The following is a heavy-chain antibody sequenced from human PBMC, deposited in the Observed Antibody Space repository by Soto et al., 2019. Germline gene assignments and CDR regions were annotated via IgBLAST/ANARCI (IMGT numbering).Heavy chain of an antibody. V-gene: IGHV3-30*18. CDR2: ISYDGSNK. CDR3: ANARAGYSSGWYFDY. J-gene: IGHJ4*02. Sequence: ESGGGVVQPGRSLRLSCAASGFTFSNYDMHWVRQAPGKGLEWVAFISYDGSNKYYADSVKGRFTISRDNSKNTLYLQMNSLRAEDTAVYYCANARAGYSSGWYFDYWGQGTLVTVSS. CDR1: GFTFSNYD. D-gene: IGHD6-19*01.